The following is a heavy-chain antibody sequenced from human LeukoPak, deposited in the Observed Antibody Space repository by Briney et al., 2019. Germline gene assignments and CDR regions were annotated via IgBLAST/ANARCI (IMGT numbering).Heavy chain of an antibody. Sequence: GGSLRLSCAASGFTFSNYAMSWVRQAPGKGLEWTSTIIGSGGSTYYAVSVRGRFTISRDNSKNTLYLQMNSLRAEDTALYYCAKGRGSSSYYHFDYWGQGTLVSVSS. J-gene: IGHJ4*02. CDR1: GFTFSNYA. V-gene: IGHV3-23*01. CDR2: IIGSGGST. D-gene: IGHD6-13*01. CDR3: AKGRGSSSYYHFDY.